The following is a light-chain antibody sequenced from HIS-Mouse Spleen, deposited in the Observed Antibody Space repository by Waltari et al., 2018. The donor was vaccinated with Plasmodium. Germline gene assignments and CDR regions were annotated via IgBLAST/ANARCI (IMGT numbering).Light chain of an antibody. CDR1: QSVSSN. J-gene: IGKJ3*01. CDR3: QQYNNWSFT. V-gene: IGKV3-15*01. Sequence: EIVMPQSPATLSVSLGARATLSCRASQSVSSNLAWYQQKPGQAPRLLIYGASTRATGIPARFSGSESGTEFTLTISSLQSEDFAVYYCQQYNNWSFTFGPGTKVNIK. CDR2: GAS.